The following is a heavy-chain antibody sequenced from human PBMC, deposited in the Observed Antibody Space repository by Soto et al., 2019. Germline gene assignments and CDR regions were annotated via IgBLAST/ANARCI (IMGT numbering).Heavy chain of an antibody. J-gene: IGHJ1*01. CDR1: GGIFNNYI. D-gene: IGHD2-2*01. CDR2: IIPILDIA. V-gene: IGHV1-69*02. Sequence: QVQLVQSGAEVKKPGSSVKVSCKASGGIFNNYIIAWVRQAPGQGLEWMGRIIPILDIANYAQKFQGRITITADKSTSTAYRELNSLRSEDTAVYYCATGFLGYCSRTTCYGEYFQHWGQGTLVTVSS. CDR3: ATGFLGYCSRTTCYGEYFQH.